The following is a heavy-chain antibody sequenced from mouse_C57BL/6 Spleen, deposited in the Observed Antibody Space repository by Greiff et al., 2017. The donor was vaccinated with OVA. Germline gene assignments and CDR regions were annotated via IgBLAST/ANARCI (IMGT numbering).Heavy chain of an antibody. CDR3: TVYGSSYLAWFAD. CDR1: GFTFSNYW. J-gene: IGHJ3*01. V-gene: IGHV6-3*01. D-gene: IGHD1-1*01. CDR2: IRLKSDNYAT. Sequence: EVQVEESGGGLVQPGGSMKLSCVASGFTFSNYWMNWVRQSPEKGLEWVAQIRLKSDNYATHYAVPVKGRFTISTDDSKSSVYLQMNNLVAEDTGIYYCTVYGSSYLAWFADWGKGTLVTVSA.